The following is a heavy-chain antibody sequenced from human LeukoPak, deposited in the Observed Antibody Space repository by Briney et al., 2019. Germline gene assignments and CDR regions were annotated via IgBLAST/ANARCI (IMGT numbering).Heavy chain of an antibody. V-gene: IGHV6-1*01. CDR2: TYYRSEWYS. Sequence: SQTLSLTCAISGDSVTNNSAAWNWIRQSPSRGLEWLGRTYYRSEWYSDYAVSVKSRITINPDTSKNQFSLQLSSVTAADTAVYYCARAGAVNLRAFDIWGQGTMVTVSS. J-gene: IGHJ3*02. CDR1: GDSVTNNSAA. D-gene: IGHD1-7*01. CDR3: ARAGAVNLRAFDI.